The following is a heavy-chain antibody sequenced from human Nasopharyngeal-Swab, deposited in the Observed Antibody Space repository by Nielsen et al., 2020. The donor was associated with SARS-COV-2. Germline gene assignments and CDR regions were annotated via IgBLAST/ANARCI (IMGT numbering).Heavy chain of an antibody. J-gene: IGHJ6*02. D-gene: IGHD4-11*01. Sequence: GESLKISCAASGFTFSSYAMSWVRQAPGKGLEWVSAISGSGGSTYYADSVKGRFTISRDNSKNTLYLQMNSLRAEDTPVYYCAKEEVLQYNYYYYGMDVWGQGTTVTVSS. CDR2: ISGSGGST. CDR1: GFTFSSYA. V-gene: IGHV3-23*01. CDR3: AKEEVLQYNYYYYGMDV.